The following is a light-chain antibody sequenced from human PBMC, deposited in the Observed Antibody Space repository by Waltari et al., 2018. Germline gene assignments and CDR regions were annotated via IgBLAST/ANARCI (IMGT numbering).Light chain of an antibody. Sequence: QSVLTQPPSASGTPGQRVTISCSGRRSNIGSNYVYWYQQLPGTAPKLLIYRNNQRPSGVPDRFSGSKSGTSASLAISGLRSEDEADYYCAAWDDSLSGRVFGGGTKVTVL. CDR2: RNN. CDR1: RSNIGSNY. J-gene: IGLJ3*02. V-gene: IGLV1-47*01. CDR3: AAWDDSLSGRV.